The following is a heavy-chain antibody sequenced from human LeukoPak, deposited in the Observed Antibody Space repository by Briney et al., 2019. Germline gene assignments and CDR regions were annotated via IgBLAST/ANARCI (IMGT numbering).Heavy chain of an antibody. V-gene: IGHV1-2*02. CDR3: ARDIAVRVPAANYYYYGMDV. Sequence: ASVKVSCKASGYTFTGYYMHWVRQAPGQGLEWMGWINPNSGGTNHAQKFQGRVTMTRDTSISTAYMELSRLRSDDTAVYYCARDIAVRVPAANYYYYGMDVWGQGTTVTVSS. CDR2: INPNSGGT. D-gene: IGHD2-2*01. J-gene: IGHJ6*02. CDR1: GYTFTGYY.